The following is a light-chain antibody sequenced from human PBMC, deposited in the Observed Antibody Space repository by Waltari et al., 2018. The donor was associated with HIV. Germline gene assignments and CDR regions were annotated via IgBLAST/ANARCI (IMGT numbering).Light chain of an antibody. V-gene: IGKV4-1*01. CDR2: WAS. Sequence: DNVMTQSPDSLAVSLGERATINCKSSKSVLYSSNNKNYLAWYQQKPGQPPKLLIYWASTRESGVPDRFSGSGSGTDFTLTISSLQAEDVAVYYCQQYYSTPHSFGQGTKLEIK. CDR1: KSVLYSSNNKNY. CDR3: QQYYSTPHS. J-gene: IGKJ2*03.